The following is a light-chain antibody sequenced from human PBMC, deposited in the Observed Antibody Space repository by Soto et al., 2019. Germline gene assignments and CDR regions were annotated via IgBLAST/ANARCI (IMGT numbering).Light chain of an antibody. J-gene: IGKJ3*01. CDR1: QSVSKY. CDR2: DTS. CDR3: QHRSNWPPIFT. Sequence: EIVLTQSPATLSLSPGERATLSCRASQSVSKYLAWYQQRPGQAPRLLIYDTSNRATGIPARFSGSGSGTDFTLTISSLESKDFAVYYCQHRSNWPPIFTFGPGTKVDVK. V-gene: IGKV3-11*01.